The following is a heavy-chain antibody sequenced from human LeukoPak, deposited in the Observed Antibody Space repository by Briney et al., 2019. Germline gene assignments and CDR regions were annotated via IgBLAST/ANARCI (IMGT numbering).Heavy chain of an antibody. V-gene: IGHV3-74*01. CDR1: GFTFSNFW. Sequence: PGGSLRLSCAASGFTFSNFWLHWVRQAPGKGLEWVSRITSDGSNINYADSVQGRFTISRDNAKNTLYLQMNSLRAEDTAVYYCVRGGHSSFDYWGQGALVTVSS. J-gene: IGHJ4*02. D-gene: IGHD3-16*01. CDR3: VRGGHSSFDY. CDR2: ITSDGSNI.